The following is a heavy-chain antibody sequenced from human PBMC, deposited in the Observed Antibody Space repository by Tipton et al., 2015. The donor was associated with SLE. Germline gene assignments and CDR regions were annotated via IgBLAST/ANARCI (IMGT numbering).Heavy chain of an antibody. CDR1: GGSISSSAYY. J-gene: IGHJ4*02. D-gene: IGHD4/OR15-4a*01. CDR2: IYYSGKT. CDR3: AREDYNSFDY. Sequence: TLSLTCTVSGGSISSSAYYWDWLRQPPGKGLEWIGNIYYSGKTYLNPSLQSRVSISIDTSKNQFSLKLTSVTAADTAAYYCAREDYNSFDYWGQGNLVSVS. V-gene: IGHV4-39*07.